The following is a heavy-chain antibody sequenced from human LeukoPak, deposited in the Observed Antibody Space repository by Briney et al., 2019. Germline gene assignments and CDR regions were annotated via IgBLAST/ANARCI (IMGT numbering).Heavy chain of an antibody. V-gene: IGHV1-46*01. CDR2: INPSGGST. Sequence: ASVKVSCKASGYTFTSYYMHWVRQAPGQGLEWMGIINPSGGSTSYAQKFQGRVTMTRDTSTSTVYMELSSLRSEDTAVYYCARDESPSYDIFTGYQMADYWGQGTLVTVSS. CDR1: GYTFTSYY. D-gene: IGHD3-9*01. J-gene: IGHJ4*02. CDR3: ARDESPSYDIFTGYQMADY.